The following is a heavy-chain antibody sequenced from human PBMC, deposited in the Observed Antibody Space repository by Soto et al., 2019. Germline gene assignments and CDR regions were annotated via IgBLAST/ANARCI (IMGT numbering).Heavy chain of an antibody. CDR2: IYPGDSDT. D-gene: IGHD1-1*01. Sequence: PGESLTISCTGSGYSFTTYWIGWVRQMPGKGLEWMGIIYPGDSDTRSSPSFQGQVTISVDKSISTAYLQWSSLKASDSAKYYCARGPRRGYFYIDYWGQGTLVTVSS. J-gene: IGHJ4*02. V-gene: IGHV5-51*01. CDR3: ARGPRRGYFYIDY. CDR1: GYSFTTYW.